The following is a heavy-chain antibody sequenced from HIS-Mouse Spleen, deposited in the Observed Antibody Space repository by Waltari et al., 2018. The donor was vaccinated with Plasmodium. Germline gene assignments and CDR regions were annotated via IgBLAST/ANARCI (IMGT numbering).Heavy chain of an antibody. V-gene: IGHV3-7*01. CDR1: GFTFSIYW. CDR2: IKQDGSEK. J-gene: IGHJ2*01. CDR3: ASSWYWYFDL. D-gene: IGHD6-13*01. Sequence: EVQLVESGGGLVQPGGSLRLSCAASGFTFSIYWMSWVRQAPGKGLEVGDNIKQDGSEKYYVDSGKCRFTITRDNAKNSLYLQMNSLRAEDTAVYYCASSWYWYFDLWGRGTLVTVSS.